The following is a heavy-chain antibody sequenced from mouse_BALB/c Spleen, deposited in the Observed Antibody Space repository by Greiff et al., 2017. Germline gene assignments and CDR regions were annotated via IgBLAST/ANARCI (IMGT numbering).Heavy chain of an antibody. CDR1: GDSITSGY. Sequence: EVQLVESGPSLVKPSQTLSLTCSVTGDSITSGYWNWIRKFPGNKLEYMGYISYSGSTYYNPSLKSRISITRDTSKNQYYLQLNSVTTEDTATYYCARITTVVEGFDYWGQGTTLTVSS. CDR2: ISYSGST. CDR3: ARITTVVEGFDY. J-gene: IGHJ2*01. D-gene: IGHD1-1*01. V-gene: IGHV3-8*02.